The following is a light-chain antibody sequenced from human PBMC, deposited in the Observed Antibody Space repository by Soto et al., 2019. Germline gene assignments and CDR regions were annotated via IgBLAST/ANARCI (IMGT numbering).Light chain of an antibody. Sequence: EIVMTQSPATLSVSPGERATLSCRASQSVSTNLAWYQQKPGQSPRLLIYGASTRATGIPARFSGSGSETEFTLPISSLQSEDFAVYYCQQYTNWPPYTFGQGTNLEIK. J-gene: IGKJ2*01. CDR1: QSVSTN. CDR3: QQYTNWPPYT. CDR2: GAS. V-gene: IGKV3-15*01.